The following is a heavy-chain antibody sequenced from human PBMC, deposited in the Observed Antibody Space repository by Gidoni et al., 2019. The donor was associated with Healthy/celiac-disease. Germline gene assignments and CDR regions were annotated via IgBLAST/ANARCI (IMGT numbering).Heavy chain of an antibody. J-gene: IGHJ6*02. D-gene: IGHD5-12*01. CDR2: ISSSSSYI. CDR1: GFTFSSYS. Sequence: EVQLVESGGGLVKPGGSLRLSCAASGFTFSSYSMNWVRQAPGKGLEWVSSISSSSSYIYYADSVKGRFTISRDNAKNSLYLQMNSLRAEDTAVYYCARDGPRGYGMDVWGQGTTVTVSS. CDR3: ARDGPRGYGMDV. V-gene: IGHV3-21*01.